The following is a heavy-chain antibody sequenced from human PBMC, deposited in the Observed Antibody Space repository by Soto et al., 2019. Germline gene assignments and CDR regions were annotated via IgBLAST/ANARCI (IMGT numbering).Heavy chain of an antibody. J-gene: IGHJ4*02. V-gene: IGHV4-31*03. D-gene: IGHD6-13*01. Sequence: PSETLSLTCTVSGGSISSGGYYWSWIRQHPGEGLEWIGYIYYSGSTYYNPSLKSRVTISVDTSKNQFSLKLSSVTAADTAVYYCARTGYSSSRDYWGQGTLVTVSS. CDR1: GGSISSGGYY. CDR2: IYYSGST. CDR3: ARTGYSSSRDY.